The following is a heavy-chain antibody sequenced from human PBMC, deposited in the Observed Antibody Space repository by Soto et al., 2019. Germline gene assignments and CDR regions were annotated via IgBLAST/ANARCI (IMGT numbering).Heavy chain of an antibody. J-gene: IGHJ4*02. Sequence: SVKVSCKASGGTFSSYAISWVRQAPGQGLEWMGGIIPIFGTANYAQKFQGRVTITADESTSTAYMELSSLRSEDTAVYYCARTQSTMARGVIIFQGPVDYWGQGTLVTVSS. D-gene: IGHD3-10*01. CDR3: ARTQSTMARGVIIFQGPVDY. CDR1: GGTFSSYA. CDR2: IIPIFGTA. V-gene: IGHV1-69*13.